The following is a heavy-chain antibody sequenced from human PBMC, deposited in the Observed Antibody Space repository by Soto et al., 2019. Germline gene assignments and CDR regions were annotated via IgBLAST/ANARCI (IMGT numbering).Heavy chain of an antibody. CDR1: GGSISSGDYY. J-gene: IGHJ4*02. Sequence: SETLSLTCTVSGGSISSGDYYWSWIRQPPGKGLERIGYIYYSGSTYYNPSLKSRVTISVDTSKNQFSLKLSSVTAADTAVCYCARNPIAAAGKVVGYFDYWGQGTLVTVSS. D-gene: IGHD6-13*01. CDR2: IYYSGST. CDR3: ARNPIAAAGKVVGYFDY. V-gene: IGHV4-30-4*01.